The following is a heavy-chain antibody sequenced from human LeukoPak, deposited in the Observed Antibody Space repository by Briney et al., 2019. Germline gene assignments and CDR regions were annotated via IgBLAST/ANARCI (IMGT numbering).Heavy chain of an antibody. J-gene: IGHJ4*02. CDR2: IRTSGQST. V-gene: IGHV3-23*01. CDR1: GYSFTSYW. CDR3: AKDHPPYCSGTSCYPFDY. D-gene: IGHD2-2*01. Sequence: GESLKISCKGSGYSFTSYWIGWVRQMPGKGLEWVSGIRTSGQSTNYADSVKGRFTISRDDSKNTLYLQMNSLRAEDTAVYYCAKDHPPYCSGTSCYPFDYWGQGTLVTVSS.